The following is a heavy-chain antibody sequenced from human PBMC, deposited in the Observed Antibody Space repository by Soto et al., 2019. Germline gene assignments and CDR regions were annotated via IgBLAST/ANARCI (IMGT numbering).Heavy chain of an antibody. J-gene: IGHJ3*02. Sequence: GGSLRXXXAXXGFXFSSYSMXWVXQAXXKGXEWVSYISGSSSTIYYADSVKGRFTISRDNAKNSLYLQMNSLGAEDTAVXYCARDIPGSQEGDIWGQGTMVTVSS. D-gene: IGHD2-2*02. CDR2: ISGSSSTI. V-gene: IGHV3-48*01. CDR3: ARDIPGSQEGDI. CDR1: GFXFSSYS.